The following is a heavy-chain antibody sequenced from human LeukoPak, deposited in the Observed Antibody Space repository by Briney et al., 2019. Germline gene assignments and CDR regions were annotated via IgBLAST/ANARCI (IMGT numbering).Heavy chain of an antibody. CDR1: GFTFSSYA. CDR3: AKLDYYDTH. V-gene: IGHV3-23*01. D-gene: IGHD3-22*01. J-gene: IGHJ4*02. Sequence: GGSLRLSCAASGFTFSSYAMSWVRQAPGKGLEWVSAISGSGGGTYYADSVKGRFTISRDNSKSTLYLQMNSLRAEDTAVYFCAKLDYYDTHWGQGTLVTVSS. CDR2: ISGSGGGT.